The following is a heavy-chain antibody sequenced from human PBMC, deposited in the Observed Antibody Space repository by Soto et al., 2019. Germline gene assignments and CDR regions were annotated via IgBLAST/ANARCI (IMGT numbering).Heavy chain of an antibody. CDR1: GLTFRSDW. CDR2: INTDGSVA. V-gene: IGHV3-74*03. Sequence: EVQLVESGGGLVQPGVSLRLSCAASGLTFRSDWMHWVRQAPGKRLVWVSRINTDGSVAMYLDSVKGRFTISRDNAKNNLDLHMNSLRAEGTAVYYGVRDMQFWRLDSWGQGTLVTVSS. D-gene: IGHD2-2*01. CDR3: VRDMQFWRLDS. J-gene: IGHJ4*02.